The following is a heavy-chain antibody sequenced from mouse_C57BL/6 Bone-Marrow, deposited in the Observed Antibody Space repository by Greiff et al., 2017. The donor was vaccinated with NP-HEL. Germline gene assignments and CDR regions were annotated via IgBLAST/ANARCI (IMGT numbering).Heavy chain of an antibody. CDR2: ILPGSGST. J-gene: IGHJ3*01. CDR1: GYTFTGYW. Sequence: QVQLQQSGAELMKPGASVKLSCKATGYTFTGYWIAWVKQRPGHGLEWIGEILPGSGSTNYNEKFKGKAPFTADTSSNTAYMQLSSLTTEDSAIYYCASRFTTVVATEAYWGQGTLVTVSA. V-gene: IGHV1-9*01. D-gene: IGHD1-1*01. CDR3: ASRFTTVVATEAY.